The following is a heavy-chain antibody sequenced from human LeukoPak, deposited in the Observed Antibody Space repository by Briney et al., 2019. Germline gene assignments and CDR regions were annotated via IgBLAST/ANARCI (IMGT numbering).Heavy chain of an antibody. J-gene: IGHJ3*02. CDR2: ISSSSSTI. D-gene: IGHD3-22*01. CDR1: GFTFRSYA. V-gene: IGHV3-48*02. CDR3: ARDLRYYDSSGYSRRGAFDI. Sequence: PGGSLRLSCAASGFTFRSYAMSWVRQAPGKGLEWVSYISSSSSTIYYADSVKGRFTISRDNAKNSLYLQMNSLRDEDTAVYYCARDLRYYDSSGYSRRGAFDIWGQGTMVTVSS.